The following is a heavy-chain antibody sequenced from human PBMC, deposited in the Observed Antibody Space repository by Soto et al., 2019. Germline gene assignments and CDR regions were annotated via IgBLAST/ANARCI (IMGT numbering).Heavy chain of an antibody. V-gene: IGHV2-5*01. J-gene: IGHJ3*02. D-gene: IGHD3-16*01. CDR3: ARRLTVIPLAFDT. CDR1: GFSLSTSGVG. CDR2: VYWNDDK. Sequence: SGPTLVNPTQTLTLTCSFSGFSLSTSGVGVGWIRQPPGGALEWLTVVYWNDDKRYSPSLKNRLTITRDTSVNQVVLTMTNMDPVDTGTYYCARRLTVIPLAFDTWGQGTLVTASS.